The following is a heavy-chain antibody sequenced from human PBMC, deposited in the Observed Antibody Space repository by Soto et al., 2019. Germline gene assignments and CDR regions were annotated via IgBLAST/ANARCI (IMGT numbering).Heavy chain of an antibody. D-gene: IGHD3-3*01. Sequence: PSETLSLTCTVSGGSISSSSYYWGWTRQPPGKGLEWIGSIYYSGSTYYNPSLKSRVTISVDTSKNQFSLKLSSVTAADTAVYYCARHYQHYDFLSGYSRSQNWFDPWGQGTLVTVSS. V-gene: IGHV4-39*01. CDR1: GGSISSSSYY. J-gene: IGHJ5*02. CDR2: IYYSGST. CDR3: ARHYQHYDFLSGYSRSQNWFDP.